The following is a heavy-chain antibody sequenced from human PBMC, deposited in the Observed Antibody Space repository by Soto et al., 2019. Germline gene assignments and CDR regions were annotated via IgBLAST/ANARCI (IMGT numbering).Heavy chain of an antibody. D-gene: IGHD3-10*01. Sequence: GASVKVSCKASGYTFTGYYMHWVRQAPGQGLEWMGWINPNSGGTNYAQKFQGRVTMTRDTSISTAYMELSRLRSDDTAVYYCARAPSIAELGSPLDYWAREPWSPSPQ. CDR1: GYTFTGYY. CDR2: INPNSGGT. V-gene: IGHV1-2*02. CDR3: ARAPSIAELGSPLDY. J-gene: IGHJ4*02.